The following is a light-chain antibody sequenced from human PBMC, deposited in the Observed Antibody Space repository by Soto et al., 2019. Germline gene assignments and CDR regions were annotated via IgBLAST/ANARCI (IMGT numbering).Light chain of an antibody. V-gene: IGLV2-23*02. Sequence: QSALTQPASMSGSPGQSITISCTGTSSDVGSYYPVSWFQQHPGKAPKLIIYEVNKRPSGVSDRFSGSKSGNTASLTISGIQAADEAEYYCCSYAGDTTFFVFGTGPKLTVL. CDR1: SSDVGSYYP. CDR3: CSYAGDTTFFV. J-gene: IGLJ1*01. CDR2: EVN.